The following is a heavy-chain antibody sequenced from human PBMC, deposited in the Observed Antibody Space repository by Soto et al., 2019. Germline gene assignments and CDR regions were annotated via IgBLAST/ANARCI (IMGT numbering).Heavy chain of an antibody. J-gene: IGHJ4*02. CDR3: ARDLSGPLDY. CDR1: GFTFSNYG. V-gene: IGHV3-33*01. CDR2: TRHDGTNT. Sequence: QVQLVESGGGVVQPGSSLRLSCATSGFTFSNYGMHWVRQAPGKGLEWVAVTRHDGTNTYYADSVKGRFTISRDKSKNTVHLQMNSLRGEETAVYYCARDLSGPLDYWGQGTLVTVSS.